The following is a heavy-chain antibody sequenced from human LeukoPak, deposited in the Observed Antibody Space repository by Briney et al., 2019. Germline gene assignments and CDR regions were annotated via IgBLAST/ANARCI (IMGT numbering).Heavy chain of an antibody. CDR2: LYTSGST. Sequence: PSETLSLTCTVSGGSISTYFWSWIRQPAGKGLEWIGRLYTSGSTNYNPSLKSRLTMSADTSKNQLSLNLRSVTAADTAIYYCARDRVDSSGYYYYYGIDVWGQGTAVTVSS. D-gene: IGHD3-22*01. CDR1: GGSISTYF. J-gene: IGHJ6*02. V-gene: IGHV4-4*07. CDR3: ARDRVDSSGYYYYYGIDV.